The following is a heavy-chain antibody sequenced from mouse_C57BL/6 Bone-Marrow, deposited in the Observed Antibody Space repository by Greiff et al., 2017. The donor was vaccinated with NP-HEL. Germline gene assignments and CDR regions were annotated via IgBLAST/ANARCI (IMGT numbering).Heavy chain of an antibody. CDR2: ISGGGGNT. Sequence: DVKLVESGGGLVKPGGSLKLSCAASGFTFSSYTMSWVRQTPEKRLEWVATISGGGGNTYYPDSVKGRFTISRDNAKNTLYLQMSSLRSEDTALDYCARHQSSLAYWGQGTLVTVSA. CDR1: GFTFSSYT. CDR3: ARHQSSLAY. V-gene: IGHV5-9*01. D-gene: IGHD1-1*01. J-gene: IGHJ3*01.